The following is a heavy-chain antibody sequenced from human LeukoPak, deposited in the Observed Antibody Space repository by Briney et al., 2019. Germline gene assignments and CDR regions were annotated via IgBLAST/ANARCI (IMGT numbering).Heavy chain of an antibody. Sequence: SETLSLTCTVSGYSISSGYYWGWIRQPPGKGLKWIGSMSHSAGTYQNPSLKSRVTISIDTSKNQFFLKVNSVTAADTAVYYCARSGADYIWGSYRFGSWFDPWGQGTLVTVSS. CDR1: GYSISSGYY. CDR2: MSHSAGT. CDR3: ARSGADYIWGSYRFGSWFDP. D-gene: IGHD3-16*02. V-gene: IGHV4-38-2*02. J-gene: IGHJ5*02.